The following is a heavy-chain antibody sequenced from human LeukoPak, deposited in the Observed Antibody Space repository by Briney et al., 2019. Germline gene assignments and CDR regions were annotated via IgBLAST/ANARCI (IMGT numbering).Heavy chain of an antibody. J-gene: IGHJ4*02. CDR2: ISASGGTT. CDR3: AKGPTYCGGDYYHHNY. V-gene: IGHV3-23*01. D-gene: IGHD2-21*01. Sequence: PGGSLRLSCAASGFTFSSFAMSWVRQAPGKGLEWVSSISASGGTTYNADSVKGRFTISRDNSKNTLYLQMNSLRAEDTAVYYCAKGPTYCGGDYYHHNYWGKGTLVTVSS. CDR1: GFTFSSFA.